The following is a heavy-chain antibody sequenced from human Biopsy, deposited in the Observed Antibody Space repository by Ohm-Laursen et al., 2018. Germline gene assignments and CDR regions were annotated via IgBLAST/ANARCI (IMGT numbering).Heavy chain of an antibody. J-gene: IGHJ4*02. Sequence: SDTLSLTCSVSGGSISSRNHYWGWLRQPPGKGLEWIGHVYYSGNTFYNSSLESRVTVSVDTSKNQFHLRLTSMSASDTAVYYCARHSLDDFWSGAHYYFDYWGLGTPVTVSS. V-gene: IGHV4-39*01. D-gene: IGHD3-3*01. CDR3: ARHSLDDFWSGAHYYFDY. CDR2: VYYSGNT. CDR1: GGSISSRNHY.